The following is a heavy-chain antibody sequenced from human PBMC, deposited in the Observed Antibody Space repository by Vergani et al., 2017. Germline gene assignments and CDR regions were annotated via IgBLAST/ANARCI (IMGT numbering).Heavy chain of an antibody. CDR3: ARLLGDIVVVPAAIGYYYMDV. Sequence: QVQLVQSGAEVKKPGASVKVSCKASGYTFTSYDINWVRQATGQGLEWMGWMNPNSGNTGYAQKFQGRVTMTRNTSISTAYMELSSLRSEDTAVYYCARLLGDIVVVPAAIGYYYMDVWGKGTTVTVSS. J-gene: IGHJ6*03. D-gene: IGHD2-2*02. V-gene: IGHV1-8*01. CDR2: MNPNSGNT. CDR1: GYTFTSYD.